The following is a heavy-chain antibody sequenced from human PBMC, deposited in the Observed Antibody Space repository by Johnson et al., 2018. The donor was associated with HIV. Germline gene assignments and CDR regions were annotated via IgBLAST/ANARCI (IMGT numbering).Heavy chain of an antibody. Sequence: VQLVESGGGVERPGESLRLSCVGSGFMFDDYAISWVRQVPGKGLEWVSGINWNGGSTGYGDSVKGRFTISSDNAKNSLYLQMKSLRAEDTALYYCAREVRYNLNQVPAFDIWGQGTMVTVSS. CDR3: AREVRYNLNQVPAFDI. CDR1: GFMFDDYA. D-gene: IGHD1-20*01. V-gene: IGHV3-20*04. J-gene: IGHJ3*02. CDR2: INWNGGST.